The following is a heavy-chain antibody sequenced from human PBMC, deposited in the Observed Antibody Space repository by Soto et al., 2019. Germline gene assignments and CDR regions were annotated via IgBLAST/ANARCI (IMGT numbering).Heavy chain of an antibody. Sequence: QVQLVQSGAEVKKPGASVKVSCKASGYTFTSYAMHWVRQAPGQRLEWMGWINAGNGNTKYSQKFQGRVTITRDTSASTAYMELSSLRSEDTAVYYCARARGLYCSGGSCYAYYYYMDVWGKGTTVTVSS. V-gene: IGHV1-3*01. CDR2: INAGNGNT. J-gene: IGHJ6*03. CDR1: GYTFTSYA. CDR3: ARARGLYCSGGSCYAYYYYMDV. D-gene: IGHD2-15*01.